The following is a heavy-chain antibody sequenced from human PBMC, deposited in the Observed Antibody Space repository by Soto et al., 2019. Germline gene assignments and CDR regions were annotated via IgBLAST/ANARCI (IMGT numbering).Heavy chain of an antibody. CDR1: GYPFNDFY. V-gene: IGHV1-46*02. CDR3: AKAGAYGQHNHYGMDV. D-gene: IGHD2-21*01. Sequence: QVQLVQSGADVKEPGASVKVSCKTSGYPFNDFYIHWVRQAPGQGLEWMVVINPTGGTVSYAQQFKGRVGMTRDMSTTTVYMEVRNLRFEDTAVYYCAKAGAYGQHNHYGMDVWGQGT. J-gene: IGHJ6*01. CDR2: INPTGGTV.